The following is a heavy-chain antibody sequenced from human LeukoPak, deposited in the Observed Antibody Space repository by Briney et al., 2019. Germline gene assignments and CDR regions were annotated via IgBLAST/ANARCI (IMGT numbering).Heavy chain of an antibody. D-gene: IGHD1-20*01. CDR2: ISAYNVNT. J-gene: IGHJ6*03. CDR1: GYTFASYG. Sequence: GASVKVSCKASGYTFASYGISWVRQAPGHRREWMGWISAYNVNTNYAQKLQGRVTMTTDTSTSTAYMELRSLRSDDTAVYYCARAVTGTTGAYYYYYMDVWGKGTTVTVSS. CDR3: ARAVTGTTGAYYYYYMDV. V-gene: IGHV1-18*01.